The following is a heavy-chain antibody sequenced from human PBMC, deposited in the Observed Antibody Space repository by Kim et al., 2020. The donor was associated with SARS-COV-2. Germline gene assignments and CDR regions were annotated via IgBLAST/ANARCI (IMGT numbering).Heavy chain of an antibody. Sequence: SGPTLVNPTQTLTLTCTFSGFSLSTSGMCVSWIRQPPGKALEWLARIDWDDDKYYSTSLKTRLTISKDTSKNQVVLTMTNMDPVDTATYYCARSLGSSWYHAFDIWGQGTMVTVSS. J-gene: IGHJ3*02. CDR3: ARSLGSSWYHAFDI. D-gene: IGHD6-13*01. CDR1: GFSLSTSGMC. V-gene: IGHV2-70*11. CDR2: IDWDDDK.